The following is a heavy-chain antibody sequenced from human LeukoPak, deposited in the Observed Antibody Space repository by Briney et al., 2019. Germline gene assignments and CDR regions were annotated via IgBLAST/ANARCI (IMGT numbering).Heavy chain of an antibody. D-gene: IGHD6-13*01. V-gene: IGHV3-7*01. CDR3: AREVEQQLEGDY. CDR2: IKQDETEK. Sequence: GGSLRLSCTASGFTFSNFWMGWVRQAPGKGLEWVANIKQDETEKFYLGSVKGRFTISRDNAKNSLYLQMNSLRAEDTAVYYCAREVEQQLEGDYWGQGTLVTVSS. J-gene: IGHJ4*02. CDR1: GFTFSNFW.